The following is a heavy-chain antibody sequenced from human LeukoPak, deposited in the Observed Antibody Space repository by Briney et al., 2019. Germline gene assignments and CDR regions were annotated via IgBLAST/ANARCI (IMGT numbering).Heavy chain of an antibody. J-gene: IGHJ4*02. V-gene: IGHV3-23*01. Sequence: PGGSLRLSCAASGFTFSSYAMSWVRQAPGKGLEWVSAISGSGGSTYYADSVKGRFTISRDNSKNTLYLQMNSLRAEDTAVYYCAKDGITIFGVVPYYFDYWGQGTLVTVSS. CDR1: GFTFSSYA. CDR3: AKDGITIFGVVPYYFDY. CDR2: ISGSGGST. D-gene: IGHD3-3*01.